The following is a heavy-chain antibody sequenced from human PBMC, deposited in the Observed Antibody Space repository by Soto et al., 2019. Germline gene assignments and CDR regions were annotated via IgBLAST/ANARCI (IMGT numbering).Heavy chain of an antibody. Sequence: ESGGALAQPGGSLRLSCVGSGFTFSIYALTWVRQAPGKGLEWVSLITNNGDTTFFGDSVKGRFSISRDNSKNTLYLQLENLRAEDPAVYYCAMSAGYGGAFDVGGQGTMVAVSS. J-gene: IGHJ3*01. CDR2: ITNNGDTT. CDR3: AMSAGYGGAFDV. V-gene: IGHV3-23*01. D-gene: IGHD5-12*01. CDR1: GFTFSIYA.